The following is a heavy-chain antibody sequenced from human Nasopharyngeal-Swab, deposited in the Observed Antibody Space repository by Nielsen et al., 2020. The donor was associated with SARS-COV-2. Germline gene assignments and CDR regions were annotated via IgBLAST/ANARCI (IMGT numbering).Heavy chain of an antibody. CDR1: GGSFSGYY. J-gene: IGHJ4*02. V-gene: IGHV4-34*01. Sequence: LETLSLTCAVYGGSFSGYYWSWIRQPPGKGLEWIGEINHSGSTNYNPSLKSRVTISVDTSKNQFSLKLSSVTAADTAVYYCARAPLRGVDYWGQRTLVTVSS. D-gene: IGHD4-17*01. CDR2: INHSGST. CDR3: ARAPLRGVDY.